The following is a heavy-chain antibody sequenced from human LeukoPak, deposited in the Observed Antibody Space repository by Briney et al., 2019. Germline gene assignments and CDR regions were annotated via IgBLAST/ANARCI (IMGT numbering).Heavy chain of an antibody. V-gene: IGHV4-59*01. CDR3: ARDRGLTGTYYYYGMDV. Sequence: SETLSLTCSVSGGSISSYYWSWIRQPPGKGLEWIGYIYYSGSTNSSPSLKGRVTISVDTSKNQFSLKLSSVTAADTAVYYCARDRGLTGTYYYYGMDVWGQGTTVTVSS. D-gene: IGHD1-7*01. CDR2: IYYSGST. J-gene: IGHJ6*02. CDR1: GGSISSYY.